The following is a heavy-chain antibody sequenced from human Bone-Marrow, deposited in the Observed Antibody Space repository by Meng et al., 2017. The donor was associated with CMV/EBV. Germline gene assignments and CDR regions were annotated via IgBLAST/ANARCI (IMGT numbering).Heavy chain of an antibody. CDR3: ARGLLGFAP. Sequence: GSLRLSCAVYGGSFSGYYWSWIRQPPGKGLEWIGEINHSGSTNYNPSLKSRVTISVDTSKNQFSLKLSSVTAADTAVYYCARGLLGFAPWGQGTLVTVSS. V-gene: IGHV4-34*01. CDR2: INHSGST. J-gene: IGHJ5*02. CDR1: GGSFSGYY.